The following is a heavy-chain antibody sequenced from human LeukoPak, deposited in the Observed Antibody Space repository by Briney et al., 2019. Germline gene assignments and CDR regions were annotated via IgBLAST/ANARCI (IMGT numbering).Heavy chain of an antibody. V-gene: IGHV3-33*01. Sequence: PGRSLRLSCAASGFTFSSYGMHWVRQAPGKGLEWVAVICNDGSNKYYADHVKGRFTIYRDNSKDTLYLQMNSLRAEGKAVYYCARVMNSGYADYWGQGTLVTVS. CDR3: ARVMNSGYADY. CDR2: ICNDGSNK. D-gene: IGHD5-12*01. J-gene: IGHJ4*02. CDR1: GFTFSSYG.